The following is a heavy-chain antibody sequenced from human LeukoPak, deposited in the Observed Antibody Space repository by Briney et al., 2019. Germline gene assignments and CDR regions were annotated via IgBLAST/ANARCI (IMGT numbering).Heavy chain of an antibody. V-gene: IGHV3-23*01. J-gene: IGHJ4*02. CDR3: AQGYSSGWFPY. D-gene: IGHD6-19*01. CDR2: ISVNGKTT. Sequence: GGSLRLSCEVSGFSVSSFGMSWVRQAPGKRLEWISAISVNGKTTWYADSVKGRFIISRDKSQNTLLLQLSSLRAEDTAIYYCAQGYSSGWFPYWGQGSLVSVSS. CDR1: GFSVSSFG.